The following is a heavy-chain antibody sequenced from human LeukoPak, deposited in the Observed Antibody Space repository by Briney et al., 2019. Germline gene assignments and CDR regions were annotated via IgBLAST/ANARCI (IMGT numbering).Heavy chain of an antibody. Sequence: PSETLSLTCEVSGGSFSGHLWTWIRQPPGKGLEWIGQINHIGDINYNASLGSRLTISVDTSKTQFSLKLTSLTAADTAIYYCARRGSYLAMGGFDIWGQGTLVAVSS. V-gene: IGHV4-34*01. CDR1: GGSFSGHL. CDR3: ARRGSYLAMGGFDI. CDR2: INHIGDI. J-gene: IGHJ3*02. D-gene: IGHD3-10*01.